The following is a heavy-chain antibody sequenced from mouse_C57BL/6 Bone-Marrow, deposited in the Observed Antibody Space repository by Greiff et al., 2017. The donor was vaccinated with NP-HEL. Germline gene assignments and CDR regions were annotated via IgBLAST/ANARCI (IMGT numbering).Heavy chain of an antibody. CDR2: ISSGSSTI. D-gene: IGHD1-1*01. Sequence: EVQLVESGGGLVKPGGSLKLSCAASGFTFSDYGMHWVRQAPEKGLEWVAYISSGSSTIYYADTVKGRCTISRDNAKNTLFLQMTSLRSEDTAMYYCARTYYGSIYYYAMDYWGQGTSVTVSS. V-gene: IGHV5-17*01. CDR1: GFTFSDYG. CDR3: ARTYYGSIYYYAMDY. J-gene: IGHJ4*01.